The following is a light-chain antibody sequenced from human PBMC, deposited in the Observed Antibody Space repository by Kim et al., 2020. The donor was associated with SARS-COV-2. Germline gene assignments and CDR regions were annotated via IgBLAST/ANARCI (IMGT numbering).Light chain of an antibody. V-gene: IGKV3-11*01. J-gene: IGKJ4*01. Sequence: EIVLTQSPATLSLSPGERATLSCRASQSVSKSLGWYQQKTGQAPRLLIYDASNRATGIPARFSSSGSGTDFTLTISSLEPEDFAVYYCQQRSKWPLTFGGGTKVDIK. CDR1: QSVSKS. CDR3: QQRSKWPLT. CDR2: DAS.